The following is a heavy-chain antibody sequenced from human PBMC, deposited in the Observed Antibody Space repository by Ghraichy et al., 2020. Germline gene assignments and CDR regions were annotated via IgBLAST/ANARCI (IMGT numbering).Heavy chain of an antibody. CDR2: INSDGSST. D-gene: IGHD6-13*01. V-gene: IGHV3-74*01. Sequence: GGSLRLSYAASGFTFSSYWMHWVRQAPGKGLVWVSRINSDGSSTSYADSVKGRFTISRDNAKNTLYLQMNSLRAEDTAIFYCANSLRSSSQIDYWGQGTLVTISS. J-gene: IGHJ4*02. CDR3: ANSLRSSSQIDY. CDR1: GFTFSSYW.